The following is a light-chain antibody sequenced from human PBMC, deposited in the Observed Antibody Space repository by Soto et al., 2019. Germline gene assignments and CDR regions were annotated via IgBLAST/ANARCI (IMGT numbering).Light chain of an antibody. CDR3: SSYTSSNTLV. J-gene: IGLJ2*01. CDR1: SSDVGGYNS. Sequence: QSVLTQPASVSGSPGQSITISCTGTSSDVGGYNSVSWYQQYPGKAPKLMIFDVRNRPSGVSNRFSGSKSGNTASLTISGLQAEDEADYYCSSYTSSNTLVFGGGTQLTVL. V-gene: IGLV2-14*03. CDR2: DVR.